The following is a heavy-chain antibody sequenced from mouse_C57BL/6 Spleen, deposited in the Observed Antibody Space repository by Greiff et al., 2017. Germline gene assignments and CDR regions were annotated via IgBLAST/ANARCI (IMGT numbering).Heavy chain of an antibody. CDR1: GYTFTSYW. Sequence: QVQLQQPGAELVKPGASVKLSCKASGYTFTSYWMHWVKQRPGQGLEWIGMIHPNSGSTNYNEKFKSKATLTVDKSSSTAYMQLSSLTSEDSAVYYCARGTTVVRGHFDYWGQGTTLTVSS. J-gene: IGHJ2*01. CDR2: IHPNSGST. V-gene: IGHV1-64*01. D-gene: IGHD1-1*01. CDR3: ARGTTVVRGHFDY.